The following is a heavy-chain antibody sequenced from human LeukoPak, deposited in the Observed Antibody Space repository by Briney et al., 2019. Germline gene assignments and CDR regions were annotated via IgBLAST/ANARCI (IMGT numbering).Heavy chain of an antibody. D-gene: IGHD5-12*01. V-gene: IGHV1-18*01. Sequence: GASVKVSCKVSGYTFTSCGNSGGRQAPGQGLEWMGWISAYNGNTNYAQNLQGRVTMTTDTSTSKAYMELRSMRSDDTAVYYCASDGDVLATQSIDCWGQGTLVTVSS. CDR3: ASDGDVLATQSIDC. CDR2: ISAYNGNT. J-gene: IGHJ4*02. CDR1: GYTFTSCG.